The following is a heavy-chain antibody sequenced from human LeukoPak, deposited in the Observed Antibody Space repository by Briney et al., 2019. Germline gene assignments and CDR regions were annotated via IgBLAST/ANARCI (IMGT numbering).Heavy chain of an antibody. CDR1: GGSFSGYY. CDR2: INHSGST. V-gene: IGHV4-34*01. J-gene: IGHJ4*02. D-gene: IGHD3-22*01. CDR3: AGHYYDSSGFDY. Sequence: PSETLSLTCAVYGGSFSGYYWSWIRQPPGKGLEWIGEINHSGSTNYNPSLKSRVTISVDTSRNQFSLKLSSVTAADTAVYYCAGHYYDSSGFDYWGQGTLVTVSS.